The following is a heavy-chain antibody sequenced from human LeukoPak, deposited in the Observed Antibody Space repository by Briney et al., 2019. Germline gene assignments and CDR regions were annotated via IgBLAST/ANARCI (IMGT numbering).Heavy chain of an antibody. CDR3: ARLHAPHFGRGTKYSYGPFDF. V-gene: IGHV1-69*02. D-gene: IGHD5-18*01. CDR1: GGTFSSYT. CDR2: IIPILGIA. J-gene: IGHJ4*02. Sequence: SVKVSCKASGGTFSSYTISWVRQAPGQGLEWMGRIIPILGIANYAQKFQGRVTITSDKSTSTDYLELSSLRSEDTAVYSCARLHAPHFGRGTKYSYGPFDFWGQGTMVTVSS.